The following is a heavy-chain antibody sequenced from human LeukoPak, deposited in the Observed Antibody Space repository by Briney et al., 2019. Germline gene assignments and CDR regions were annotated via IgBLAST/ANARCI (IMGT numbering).Heavy chain of an antibody. Sequence: GGSLRVSSAASGFTSSNYGGNWGPPAPGKGVGWGSYVSGSSSTIHYAASAQRRFTLSRDNAKNSLYLQMNSLRAEDTAVYYCGRVRGDYLAFDIWGQGTMVIVSS. D-gene: IGHD4-17*01. CDR1: GFTSSNYG. CDR3: GRVRGDYLAFDI. CDR2: VSGSSSTI. V-gene: IGHV3-48*01. J-gene: IGHJ3*02.